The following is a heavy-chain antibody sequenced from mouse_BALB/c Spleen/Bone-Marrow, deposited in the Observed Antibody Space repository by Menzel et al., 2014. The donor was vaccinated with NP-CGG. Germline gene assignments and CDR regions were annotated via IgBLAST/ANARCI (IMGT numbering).Heavy chain of an antibody. Sequence: EVKLMESGAELVKPGASVKLSCTASGFNIKDTYMHWVKQRPEQGLEWIGRIDPANGNTKYDPKFQGKATITADTSSNTAYLQLSSPTSEDTAVYYCARYGNYCYAMDYWGQGTSVTVSS. CDR3: ARYGNYCYAMDY. D-gene: IGHD2-1*01. J-gene: IGHJ4*01. CDR2: IDPANGNT. CDR1: GFNIKDTY. V-gene: IGHV14-3*02.